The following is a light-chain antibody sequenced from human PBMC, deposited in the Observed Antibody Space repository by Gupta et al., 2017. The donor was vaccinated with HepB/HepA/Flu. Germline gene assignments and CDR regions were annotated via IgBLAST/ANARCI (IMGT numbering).Light chain of an antibody. CDR3: QVCDSINDHPV. CDR2: YND. CDR1: NIGSKG. V-gene: IGLV3-21*04. Sequence: SYVLTQPPSVSVAPGKTARITCGGNNIGSKGVHWYQQNPGQAPVLVVYYNDLRPSGIPERFPGSNSGNTATLTISAVEAGDEADYFCQVCDSINDHPVFGIGTKVTVL. J-gene: IGLJ1*01.